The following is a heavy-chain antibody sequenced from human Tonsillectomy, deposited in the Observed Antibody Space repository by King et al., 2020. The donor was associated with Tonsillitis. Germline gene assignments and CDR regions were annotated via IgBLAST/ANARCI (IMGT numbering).Heavy chain of an antibody. CDR1: GYTFTDYY. V-gene: IGHV1-2*02. D-gene: IGHD5-18*01. CDR2: SNPNSGGP. J-gene: IGHJ4*02. CDR3: ARGQLLDY. Sequence: VQLVESGAEVEKPGASVKVFCKASGYTFTDYYISWVRQAPGQGLEWMGWSNPNSGGPYYAQRFQGRGTMTRDTSISTAYMELSRLTSDDTAVYYCARGQLLDYWGQGTLVTVSS.